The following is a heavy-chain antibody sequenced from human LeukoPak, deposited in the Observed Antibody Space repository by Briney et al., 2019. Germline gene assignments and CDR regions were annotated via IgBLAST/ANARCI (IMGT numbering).Heavy chain of an antibody. CDR2: IKQDGSEK. J-gene: IGHJ4*02. CDR1: GFTFDDYG. V-gene: IGHV3-7*01. D-gene: IGHD6-13*01. Sequence: GGSLRLSCAASGFTFDDYGMSWVRQAPGKGLEWVANIKQDGSEKYYLDSVKGRFTISRDNANNSLYLQMNSLRAEDTAVYFCTREAAAGIDYWGQGTLVTVSS. CDR3: TREAAAGIDY.